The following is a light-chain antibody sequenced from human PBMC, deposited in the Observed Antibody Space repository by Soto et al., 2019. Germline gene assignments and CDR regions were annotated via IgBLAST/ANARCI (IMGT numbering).Light chain of an antibody. V-gene: IGKV3-20*01. Sequence: EIVMTQSPATLSVSPGGRATVSCRASQSISDTLAWYQQKRGQAPRLLIYGASRRATGIPDRFSGSGSGTDFTLTITRLEPEDFAVYYCQQYGSSRTFGQGTKVDIK. CDR3: QQYGSSRT. J-gene: IGKJ1*01. CDR1: QSISDT. CDR2: GAS.